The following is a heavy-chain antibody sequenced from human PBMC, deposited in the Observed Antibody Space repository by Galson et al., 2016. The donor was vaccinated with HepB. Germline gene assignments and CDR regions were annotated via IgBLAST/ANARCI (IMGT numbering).Heavy chain of an antibody. D-gene: IGHD5-12*01. Sequence: SLRLSCAASGFSASRNYMTWVRQAPGKGLEWVSSIYSDGRTYYADSVKGRFTISRDNSKNTLFLQMNGLRADDTAVYYCARDSYEGAMEVWGEGTTVTVSS. CDR1: GFSASRNY. J-gene: IGHJ6*03. CDR2: IYSDGRT. V-gene: IGHV3-53*01. CDR3: ARDSYEGAMEV.